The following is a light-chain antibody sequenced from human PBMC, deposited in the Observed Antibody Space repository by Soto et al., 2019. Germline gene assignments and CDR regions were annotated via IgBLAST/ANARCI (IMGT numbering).Light chain of an antibody. CDR2: AAS. CDR1: ETISTF. J-gene: IGKJ3*01. Sequence: DIQITQSPVSLSASVGDRVTITCRASETISTFLNWYQQKPGKAPKVLIFAASSLQSGVPSRFSGSGSGTDFTLTISSLQPEDFAVYYCQHYDNTPPSVTFGPGTKVDIK. CDR3: QHYDNTPPSVT. V-gene: IGKV1-39*02.